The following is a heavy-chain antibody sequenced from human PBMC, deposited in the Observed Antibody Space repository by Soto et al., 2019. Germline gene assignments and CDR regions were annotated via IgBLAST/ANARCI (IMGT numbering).Heavy chain of an antibody. CDR1: GGSFSGYY. D-gene: IGHD6-13*01. CDR3: ARSYSSGWYSRWFDP. CDR2: INHSGST. V-gene: IGHV4-34*01. Sequence: QVQLQQWGAGLLKPSETLSLTCAVYGGSFSGYYWSWIRQPPGKGLEWIGEINHSGSTNYNPSLKSRVTISVDTSKNQFSLKLSSVTAADTAVYYCARSYSSGWYSRWFDPWGQGTLVTVSS. J-gene: IGHJ5*02.